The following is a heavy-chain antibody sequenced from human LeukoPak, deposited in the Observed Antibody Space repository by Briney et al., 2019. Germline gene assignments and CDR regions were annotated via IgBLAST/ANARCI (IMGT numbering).Heavy chain of an antibody. J-gene: IGHJ6*03. V-gene: IGHV3-30*09. CDR2: ISSDGTEA. D-gene: IGHD5-12*01. Sequence: PGGSLRLSCAASGFYFTAYAIHWVRQAPGKGLEWVAVISSDGTEAHYVDSVKGRFAISRDNSKNKVYVDVNSLRSEDTALYFCARDLVATIPYYYGYIDVWGKGTTVTVS. CDR1: GFYFTAYA. CDR3: ARDLVATIPYYYGYIDV.